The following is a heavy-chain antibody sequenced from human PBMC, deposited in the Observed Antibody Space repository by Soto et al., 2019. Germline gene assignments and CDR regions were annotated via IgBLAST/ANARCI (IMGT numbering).Heavy chain of an antibody. J-gene: IGHJ4*02. CDR3: ARGPSRTGGDY. V-gene: IGHV4-34*01. Sequence: PSETLSLTCAVYGGSFSGYYWSWIRQPPGKGLEWIGEINHSGSTNYNPSLKSRVTISVDTSKNQFFLKLSSVTAADTAVYYCARGPSRTGGDYWGQGTLVTVSS. CDR2: INHSGST. CDR1: GGSFSGYY. D-gene: IGHD3-10*01.